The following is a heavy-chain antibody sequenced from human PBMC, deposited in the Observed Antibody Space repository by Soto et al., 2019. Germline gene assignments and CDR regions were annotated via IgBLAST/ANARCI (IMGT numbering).Heavy chain of an antibody. CDR2: IWYDGSNK. D-gene: IGHD3-3*01. CDR1: GFTFSSYG. CDR3: ARDGSITIFGVAIPYYYYYYMDV. V-gene: IGHV3-33*01. J-gene: IGHJ6*03. Sequence: GGSLRLSCAASGFTFSSYGMHWVRQAPGKGLEWVAVIWYDGSNKYYADSVKGRFTISRDNSKNTLYLQMNSLRAEDTAVYYCARDGSITIFGVAIPYYYYYYMDVWGKGTTVTVSS.